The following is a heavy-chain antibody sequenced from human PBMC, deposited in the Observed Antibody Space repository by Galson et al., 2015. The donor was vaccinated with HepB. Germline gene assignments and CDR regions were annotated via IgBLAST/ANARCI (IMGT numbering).Heavy chain of an antibody. CDR2: IKQDGSEK. V-gene: IGHV3-7*03. J-gene: IGHJ3*02. D-gene: IGHD5-12*01. CDR1: GFTFSSYW. CDR3: ARLKSRGYSGYWDAFDI. Sequence: SLRLSCAASGFTFSSYWMSWVRQAPGKGLEWVANIKQDGSEKYYVDSVKGRFTISRDNAKNSLYLQMNSLRAEDTAVYYCARLKSRGYSGYWDAFDIWGQGTMVTVSS.